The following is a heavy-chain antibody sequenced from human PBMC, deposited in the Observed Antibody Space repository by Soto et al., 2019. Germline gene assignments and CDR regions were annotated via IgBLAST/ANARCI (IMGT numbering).Heavy chain of an antibody. CDR3: ATGAGELSFVFVNY. J-gene: IGHJ4*02. Sequence: SETLSLTCTVSGGSISSGGYYWSWIRQHPGKGLEWIGYIYYSGSTYYNPSLKSRVTISVDMSKNQFSLKLSFVTAADTSVYYCATGAGELSFVFVNYWGQGTLVTVSS. CDR2: IYYSGST. CDR1: GGSISSGGYY. V-gene: IGHV4-31*03. D-gene: IGHD3-16*02.